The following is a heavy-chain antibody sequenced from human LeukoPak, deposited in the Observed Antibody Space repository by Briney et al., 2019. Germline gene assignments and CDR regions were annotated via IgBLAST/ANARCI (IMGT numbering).Heavy chain of an antibody. Sequence: ASVKFPCKVSGYTLTELSMHWVRQAPGKGLEWMGGFDPEDGETIYAQKFQGRVTMTEDTSTDTAYMELSSLRSEDTAVYYCASLTGGDDFWSGYWFDPWGQETLVTVSS. CDR1: GYTLTELS. CDR2: FDPEDGET. D-gene: IGHD3-3*01. J-gene: IGHJ5*02. V-gene: IGHV1-24*01. CDR3: ASLTGGDDFWSGYWFDP.